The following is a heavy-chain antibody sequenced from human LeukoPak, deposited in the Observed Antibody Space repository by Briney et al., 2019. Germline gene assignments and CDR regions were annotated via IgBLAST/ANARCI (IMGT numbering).Heavy chain of an antibody. V-gene: IGHV3-21*01. D-gene: IGHD6-19*01. CDR2: ISSSSSYI. CDR3: ARDLAAVAVN. CDR1: GFTFSSYS. Sequence: GGSLRLSCAAFGFTFSSYSMNWVRQAPGKGLEWVSSISSSSSYIYYADSVKGRFTISRDNAKNSLYLQMNSLRAEDTAVYYCARDLAAVAVNWGQGTLVTVSS. J-gene: IGHJ4*02.